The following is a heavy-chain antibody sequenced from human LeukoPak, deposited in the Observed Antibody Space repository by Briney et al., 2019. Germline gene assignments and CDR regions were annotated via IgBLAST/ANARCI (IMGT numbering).Heavy chain of an antibody. D-gene: IGHD2-8*01. CDR1: GGSFSGYY. J-gene: IGHJ5*02. Sequence: PSETLSLTCAVYGGSFSGYYWSWIRQPPGKGLEWIGEINHSGSTNYNPSLKSRVTMSVDTSKNQFSLKLSSVTAADTAVYYCARDRRYCTNGVCLNSWFDPWGQGTLVTVSS. CDR2: INHSGST. V-gene: IGHV4-34*01. CDR3: ARDRRYCTNGVCLNSWFDP.